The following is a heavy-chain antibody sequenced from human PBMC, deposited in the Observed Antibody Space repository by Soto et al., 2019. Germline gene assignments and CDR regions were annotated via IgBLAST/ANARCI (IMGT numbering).Heavy chain of an antibody. CDR3: AKDLGTSGWNFDY. D-gene: IGHD6-19*01. CDR1: GFSFTTYA. CDR2: ISGRGGST. V-gene: IGHV3-23*01. J-gene: IGHJ4*02. Sequence: EVHLLESGGGLVQPGGSLRLSCAASGFSFTTYAMNWVRQAPGKGLQWVSTISGRGGSTYYADSVKGRFTISRDNSKNPLDLQMNSLRAEDTAVYYCAKDLGTSGWNFDYWGQGILVTVSS.